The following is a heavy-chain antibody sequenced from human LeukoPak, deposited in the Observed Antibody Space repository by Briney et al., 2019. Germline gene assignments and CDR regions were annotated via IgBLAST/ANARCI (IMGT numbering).Heavy chain of an antibody. D-gene: IGHD3-22*01. Sequence: GGSLRLSCQTSGFVFSNYGMHWVRQAPGKGLEWVAFVRYDGSNEYYADSVKGRFTISRDNSRNTLYLRTNSLRAEDTGVYSCAKDSNSGYVSVGPDYWGLGTLVTVSS. CDR1: GFVFSNYG. V-gene: IGHV3-30*02. CDR3: AKDSNSGYVSVGPDY. J-gene: IGHJ4*02. CDR2: VRYDGSNE.